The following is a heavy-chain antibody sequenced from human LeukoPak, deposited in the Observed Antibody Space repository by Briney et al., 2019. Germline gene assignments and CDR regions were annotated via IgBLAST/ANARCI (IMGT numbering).Heavy chain of an antibody. V-gene: IGHV4-39*07. CDR1: GGSISNSSYY. CDR2: INHSGST. D-gene: IGHD5-18*01. CDR3: ARMGYSYGQTHFDY. J-gene: IGHJ4*02. Sequence: SETLSLTCSVSGGSISNSSYYWGWIRQPPGKGLEWIGEINHSGSTNYNPSLKSRVTISVDTSKNQFSLKLSSVTAADTAVYYCARMGYSYGQTHFDYWGQGTLVTVSS.